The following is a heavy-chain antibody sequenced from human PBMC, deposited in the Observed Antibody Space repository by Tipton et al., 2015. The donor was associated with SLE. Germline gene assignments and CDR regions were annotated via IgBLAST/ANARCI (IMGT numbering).Heavy chain of an antibody. CDR2: VWYDGTTK. J-gene: IGHJ6*03. CDR1: GFIFSSYG. V-gene: IGHV3-33*01. D-gene: IGHD4-11*01. CDR3: ARGSTVTTFYYYYYMDV. Sequence: SLRLSCAVSGFIFSSYGMHWVRQAPGKGLEWVALVWYDGTTKYYADSVKGRFTISRDDSKNTLYLQMNSLRDEDTAVYYCARGSTVTTFYYYYYMDVWGKGTTVTVSS.